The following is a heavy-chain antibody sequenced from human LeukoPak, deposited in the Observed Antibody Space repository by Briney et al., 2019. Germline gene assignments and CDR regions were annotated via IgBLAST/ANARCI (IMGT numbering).Heavy chain of an antibody. CDR3: ARDLALLYYFDY. Sequence: GGSLRLSCAASGFTFSSYSMNWVRQAPGKGLEWVSSISSSSGYIYYADSVKGRFTISRDNAKNSLYLQMNSLRAEDTAVYYCARDLALLYYFDYWGQGTLVTVSS. CDR1: GFTFSSYS. V-gene: IGHV3-21*01. D-gene: IGHD2-8*02. CDR2: ISSSSGYI. J-gene: IGHJ4*02.